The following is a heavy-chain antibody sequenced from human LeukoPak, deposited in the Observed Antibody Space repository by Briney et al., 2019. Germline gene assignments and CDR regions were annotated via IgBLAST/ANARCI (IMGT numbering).Heavy chain of an antibody. J-gene: IGHJ4*02. D-gene: IGHD2-21*01. CDR2: IYENGGTT. V-gene: IGHV3-23*01. CDR3: AKDFRIGYSAHFDY. CDR1: GFTFRSHA. Sequence: GGSLRLSCVGSGFTFRSHAMSWVRQAPEKGLEFVSGIYENGGTTYYADSVKGRFSISKDNSKNTLYLQMDSLRGEDTAVYYCAKDFRIGYSAHFDYWGQGALVTVSS.